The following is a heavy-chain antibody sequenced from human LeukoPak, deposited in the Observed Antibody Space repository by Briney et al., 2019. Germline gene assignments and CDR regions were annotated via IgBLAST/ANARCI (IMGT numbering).Heavy chain of an antibody. Sequence: GGSLRLSCAASGFTFSSYWMSWVRQAPGKGLEWVANIKQDGSEKYYVDSVKGRFTISRDNAKNSLYLQMNSLRAEDTAVYYCAKDPGYYDSSGYFDYWGQGTLVTVSS. D-gene: IGHD3-22*01. CDR3: AKDPGYYDSSGYFDY. CDR2: IKQDGSEK. CDR1: GFTFSSYW. J-gene: IGHJ4*02. V-gene: IGHV3-7*01.